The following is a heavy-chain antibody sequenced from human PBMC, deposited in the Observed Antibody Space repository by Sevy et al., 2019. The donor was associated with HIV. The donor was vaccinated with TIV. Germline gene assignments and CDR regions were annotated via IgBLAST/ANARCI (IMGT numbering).Heavy chain of an antibody. V-gene: IGHV3-23*01. D-gene: IGHD3-16*01. CDR1: GLTLTTTG. CDR2: VTSDGTT. CDR3: AGGDTTMITDLDY. J-gene: IGHJ4*02. Sequence: GGSLRLSCAASGLTLTTTGMSWVRQAPGKGLEWVAGVTSDGTTYYADPVGDRVTVSRDNSKNTLYLQLNSLRADDTAVFYCAGGDTTMITDLDYWGQGTLVTVSS.